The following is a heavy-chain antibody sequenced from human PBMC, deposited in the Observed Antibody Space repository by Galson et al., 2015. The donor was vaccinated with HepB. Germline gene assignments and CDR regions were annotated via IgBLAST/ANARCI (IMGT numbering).Heavy chain of an antibody. Sequence: SVKVSCKASGGTFSSYAISWARQAPGQGLEWMGGIIPIFGTANYAQKFQGRVTITADESTSTAYMELSSLRSEDTAVYYCARGMVQLLFVGFDYWGQGTLVTVSS. CDR3: ARGMVQLLFVGFDY. V-gene: IGHV1-69*13. CDR1: GGTFSSYA. D-gene: IGHD2-2*01. J-gene: IGHJ4*02. CDR2: IIPIFGTA.